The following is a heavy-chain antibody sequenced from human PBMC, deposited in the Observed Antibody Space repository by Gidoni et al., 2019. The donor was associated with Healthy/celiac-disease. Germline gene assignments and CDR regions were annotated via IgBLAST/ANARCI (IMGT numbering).Heavy chain of an antibody. CDR1: GFTFSSYA. Sequence: EVQLLESGGGLVQPGGSLRLSCAASGFTFSSYAMSWVRQVPGKGLEWVSAISGSGGSTYYADSVKGRFTISRDNSKNTLYLQMNSLRAEDTAVYYCAKDRRYYDFWSGYYSNDLNYYYYMDVWGKGTTVTVSS. D-gene: IGHD3-3*01. CDR2: ISGSGGST. CDR3: AKDRRYYDFWSGYYSNDLNYYYYMDV. J-gene: IGHJ6*03. V-gene: IGHV3-23*01.